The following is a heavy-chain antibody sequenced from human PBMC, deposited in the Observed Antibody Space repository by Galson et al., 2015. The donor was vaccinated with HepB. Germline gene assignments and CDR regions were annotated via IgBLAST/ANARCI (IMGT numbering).Heavy chain of an antibody. CDR2: INHGGST. Sequence: SETLSLTCVVSGGSFNGYYWTWISQPPGKGLEWIGEINHGGSTNYSPSLESRVTMSVDTSKNQFSLKLNSVTAADTAVYYCARHESESKTYAADNWGQGTLVTVSS. V-gene: IGHV4-34*01. J-gene: IGHJ4*02. D-gene: IGHD2-2*01. CDR1: GGSFNGYY. CDR3: ARHESESKTYAADN.